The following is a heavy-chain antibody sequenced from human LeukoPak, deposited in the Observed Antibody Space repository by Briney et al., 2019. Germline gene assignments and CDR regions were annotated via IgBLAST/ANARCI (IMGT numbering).Heavy chain of an antibody. Sequence: GGSLRLSCAASGFTVSSNYMSWVRQAPGKGLEWVSAISGSGGSTYYADSVKGRFTISRDNSKNTLYLQMNSLRAEDTAVYYCAKDSVVGSPSYFDYWGQGTLVTVSS. CDR2: ISGSGGST. D-gene: IGHD2-2*01. J-gene: IGHJ4*02. CDR1: GFTVSSNY. V-gene: IGHV3-23*01. CDR3: AKDSVVGSPSYFDY.